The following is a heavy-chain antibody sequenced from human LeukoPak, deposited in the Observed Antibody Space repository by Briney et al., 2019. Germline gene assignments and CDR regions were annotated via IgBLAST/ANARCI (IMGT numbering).Heavy chain of an antibody. CDR1: GGSFSGYY. CDR3: ASRYYNYGMDV. CDR2: INHGGST. J-gene: IGHJ6*02. V-gene: IGHV4-34*01. Sequence: SETLSLTCAVYGGSFSGYYWSWIRQPPGKGLEWIGEINHGGSTNYNPTLKSRVTISVDTPKNQFSLKLSSVTAADTAVYFCASRYYNYGMDVWGQRTTVTVSS.